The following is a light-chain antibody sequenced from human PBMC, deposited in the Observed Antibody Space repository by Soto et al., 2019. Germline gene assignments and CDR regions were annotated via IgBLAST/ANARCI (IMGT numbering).Light chain of an antibody. J-gene: IGKJ3*01. CDR1: QDIGIN. CDR3: QQYHNWPSFT. Sequence: EIVLTQSPATLSVSPGERVTLSCRASQDIGINLAWYQQKPGQAPRLLIYGSSRRATGIPASFSGSGSGTEFTLTFSSLQSEDLAVYYCQQYHNWPSFTFGPGTRVDFK. CDR2: GSS. V-gene: IGKV3-15*01.